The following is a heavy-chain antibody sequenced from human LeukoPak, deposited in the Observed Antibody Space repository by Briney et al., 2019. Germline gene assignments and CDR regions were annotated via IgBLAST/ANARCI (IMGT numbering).Heavy chain of an antibody. V-gene: IGHV3-21*01. D-gene: IGHD3-10*01. CDR3: ARDYYGSGSYYPQHFDY. CDR1: GFTFSSYS. Sequence: RTGGSLRVSCGASGFTFSSYSMNWVRQDPGKGLEWVSSISSSSSYIYYADSVKGRFTISRDNAKNSLYLQMNSLRAEDTAVYYCARDYYGSGSYYPQHFDYWGQGTLVTVSS. J-gene: IGHJ4*02. CDR2: ISSSSSYI.